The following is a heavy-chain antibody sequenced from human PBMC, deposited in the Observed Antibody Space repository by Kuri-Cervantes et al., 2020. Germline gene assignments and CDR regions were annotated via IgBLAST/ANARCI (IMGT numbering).Heavy chain of an antibody. J-gene: IGHJ4*02. D-gene: IGHD2-15*01. CDR2: INHSGST. Sequence: SETLSLTCTVSGGSISSSSYYWGWIRQPSGKGLEWIGEINHSGSTNYNPSLKSRVTVSVDTPKNQFSLKLSSVTAADTAVYYCARRYCSGGSCYWDFDYWGQGTLVTVSS. CDR3: ARRYCSGGSCYWDFDY. CDR1: GGSISSSSYY. V-gene: IGHV4-39*07.